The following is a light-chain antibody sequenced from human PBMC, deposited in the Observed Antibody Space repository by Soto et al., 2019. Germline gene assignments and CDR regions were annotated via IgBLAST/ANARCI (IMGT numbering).Light chain of an antibody. CDR1: SGHSSYA. J-gene: IGLJ2*01. CDR2: LNSDGSH. V-gene: IGLV4-69*01. Sequence: QPVLTQSPSASASLGASVKLTCTLSSGHSSYAIAWHQQQPEKGPRYLMKLNSDGSHSKGDGIPDRFSGSSSGAERYLTISSLQSEDETDYYCQTWGXGPVVXXXGTKLXVL. CDR3: QTWGXGPVV.